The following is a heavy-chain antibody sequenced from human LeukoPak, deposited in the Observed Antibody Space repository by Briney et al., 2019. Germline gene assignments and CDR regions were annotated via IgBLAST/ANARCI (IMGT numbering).Heavy chain of an antibody. CDR3: IRGAASGSYFGLAV. V-gene: IGHV3-73*01. J-gene: IGHJ6*02. CDR2: IKRKADNYAT. D-gene: IGHD1-26*01. Sequence: PGGSLRLSCEASGFTFSGSTMHWVRQASAKGLEWVGRIKRKADNYATAYGMSVKGRFTLFRDDSKSTAYLQMNSLQTEGTAVYYCIRGAASGSYFGLAVWGQGATVTVSS. CDR1: GFTFSGST.